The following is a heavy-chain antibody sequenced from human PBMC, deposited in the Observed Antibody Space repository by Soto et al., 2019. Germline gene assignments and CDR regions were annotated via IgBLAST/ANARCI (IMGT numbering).Heavy chain of an antibody. J-gene: IGHJ5*02. Sequence: QVQLQESGPGLVKPSETLSLNCTVSGGSISSGGYYWSWIRQHPGKGLEWVGYIYYSGTTYYNPSPKRRVTISVDTSKNQFSLKLSSVSAADTALYYCARRSLVVVPAPGFDPWGRGTLVNVSS. V-gene: IGHV4-31*03. D-gene: IGHD2-2*01. CDR1: GGSISSGGYY. CDR2: IYYSGTT. CDR3: ARRSLVVVPAPGFDP.